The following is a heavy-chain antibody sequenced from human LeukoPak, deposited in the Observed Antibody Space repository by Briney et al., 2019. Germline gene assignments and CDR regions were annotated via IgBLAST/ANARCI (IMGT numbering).Heavy chain of an antibody. D-gene: IGHD3-10*01. CDR3: ARAAGSGSYHNAYHYYYYYYMDV. CDR2: IKQDGSEK. J-gene: IGHJ6*03. CDR1: GFTFSSYW. Sequence: GGSLRLSCAASGFTFSSYWMSWVRQAPGKGLEWVANIKQDGSEKYYVDSVKGRFTISRDNAKNSLYLQMNSLRAEDTAVYYCARAAGSGSYHNAYHYYYYYYMDVWGKGTTVTVSS. V-gene: IGHV3-7*01.